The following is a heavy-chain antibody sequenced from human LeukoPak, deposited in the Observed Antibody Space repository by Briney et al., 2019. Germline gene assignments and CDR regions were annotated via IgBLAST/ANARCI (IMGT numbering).Heavy chain of an antibody. CDR3: AKNGWEVYYADAFDI. CDR2: ISGSGGRT. CDR1: GFTFSSYA. J-gene: IGHJ3*02. D-gene: IGHD1-26*01. V-gene: IGHV3-23*01. Sequence: GGSLRLSCTASGFTFSSYAMSWVRQAPGKGLEWVSGISGSGGRTYYADSVKGRFTISRDNSKNTLYVQMNSLRVEDTDVYYCAKNGWEVYYADAFDIWGQGTMVTVSS.